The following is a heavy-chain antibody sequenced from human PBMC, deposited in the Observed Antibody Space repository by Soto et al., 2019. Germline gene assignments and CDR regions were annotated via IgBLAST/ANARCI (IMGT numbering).Heavy chain of an antibody. CDR1: GVAVDGYP. D-gene: IGHD3-16*01. J-gene: IGHJ6*02. Sequence: GGSVTLAWAESGVAVDGYPTQWVRQVRGKGLEWVSGISWNSGRIGYADSVKGRFTISRDNAKNSLYLQMNGLRPEDTALYYCTKARLWGGDGYNSYYYNAMDVWGQGT. CDR2: ISWNSGRI. V-gene: IGHV3-9*01. CDR3: TKARLWGGDGYNSYYYNAMDV.